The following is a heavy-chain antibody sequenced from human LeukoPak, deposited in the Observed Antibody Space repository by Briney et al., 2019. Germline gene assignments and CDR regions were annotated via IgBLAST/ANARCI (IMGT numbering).Heavy chain of an antibody. D-gene: IGHD3-22*01. CDR1: GYTFTGYY. CDR3: ARGDYYDSSGYSIYYYYYMDV. V-gene: IGHV1-69*05. J-gene: IGHJ6*03. CDR2: IIPIFGTA. Sequence: SVKVSCKASGYTFTGYYMHWVRQAPGQGLEWMGGIIPIFGTANYAQKFQGRVTITTDESTSTAYMELSSLRSEDTAVYYCARGDYYDSSGYSIYYYYYMDVWGKGTTVTVSS.